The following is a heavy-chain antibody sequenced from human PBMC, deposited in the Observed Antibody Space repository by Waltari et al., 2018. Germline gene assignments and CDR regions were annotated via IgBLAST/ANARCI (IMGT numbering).Heavy chain of an antibody. CDR1: GGSISSYY. CDR2: IYYSGST. Sequence: QVQLQESGPGLVKPSETLSLTCTVSGGSISSYYWSWIRQPPGKGLEWIGYIYYSGSTNYNPSLKSRGTISVDTSKNQFSLKLSSVTAADTAVYYCARVVRGPKGGYYYYYMDVWGKGTTVTISS. V-gene: IGHV4-59*01. CDR3: ARVVRGPKGGYYYYYMDV. J-gene: IGHJ6*03. D-gene: IGHD1-26*01.